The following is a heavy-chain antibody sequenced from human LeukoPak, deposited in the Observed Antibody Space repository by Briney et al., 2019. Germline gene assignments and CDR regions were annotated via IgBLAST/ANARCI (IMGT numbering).Heavy chain of an antibody. CDR1: GGSISSYY. J-gene: IGHJ3*02. Sequence: PSETLSLTCTVSGGSISSYYWSWIRQPPGKGLEWIGYIYYSGSTNYNPSLKSRVTISVDTSKNQFSLKLSSVTAADTAVYYCARLWETTYAFDIWGQGTMVTVSS. CDR3: ARLWETTYAFDI. V-gene: IGHV4-59*08. D-gene: IGHD1-1*01. CDR2: IYYSGST.